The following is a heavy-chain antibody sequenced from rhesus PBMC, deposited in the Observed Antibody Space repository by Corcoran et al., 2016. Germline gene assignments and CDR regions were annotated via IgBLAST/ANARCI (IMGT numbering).Heavy chain of an antibody. CDR2: IYGSGSST. CDR1: GGSISSSY. CDR3: ARDRGYCSSTYCSSGYFDY. V-gene: IGHV4-169*02. D-gene: IGHD2-15*01. J-gene: IGHJ4*01. Sequence: QLQLQESGPGLVKPSETLSVTCAVSGGSISSSYWSWIRQAPGKGLEWIGYIYGSGSSTNYNPSLKSRVNPSVDTSKNQVSLKLSSVTTADTAVYYCARDRGYCSSTYCSSGYFDYWGQGVLVTVSS.